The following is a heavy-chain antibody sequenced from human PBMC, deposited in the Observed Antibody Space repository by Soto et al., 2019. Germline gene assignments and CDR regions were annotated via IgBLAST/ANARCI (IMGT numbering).Heavy chain of an antibody. CDR3: TKEGLFWSGSFDS. J-gene: IGHJ4*02. CDR2: VSYDGITK. D-gene: IGHD3-3*01. Sequence: GGSLRLSCAASGFTFRSYPMHWVRQAPGKGLEWVAIVSYDGITKYADSVKGRFTISRDNSSNTLFLQMNSLRTEDTAVYYCTKEGLFWSGSFDSWGQGTLVTVSS. CDR1: GFTFRSYP. V-gene: IGHV3-30-3*02.